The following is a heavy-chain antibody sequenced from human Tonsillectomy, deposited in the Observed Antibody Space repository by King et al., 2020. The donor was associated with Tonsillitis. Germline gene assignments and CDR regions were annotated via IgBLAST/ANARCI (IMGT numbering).Heavy chain of an antibody. CDR3: AREVVLDYFGSWFDP. V-gene: IGHV4-39*02. D-gene: IGHD3/OR15-3a*01. Sequence: QLQESGPGLVKPSETLSLTCTVSGGSISSSNYYWGWIRQPPGKGLEWIGTIYYSGTTYYHPFLKSRVTISVDTSKIQFSLTLSSVTAAATAVYYCAREVVLDYFGSWFDPWGQGTLVTVSS. CDR2: IYYSGTT. CDR1: GGSISSSNYY. J-gene: IGHJ5*02.